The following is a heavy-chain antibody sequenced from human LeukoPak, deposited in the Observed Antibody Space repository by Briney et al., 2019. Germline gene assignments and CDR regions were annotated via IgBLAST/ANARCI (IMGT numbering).Heavy chain of an antibody. V-gene: IGHV3-23*01. J-gene: IGHJ4*02. CDR3: AKLPVSYSSGWSNFDY. CDR2: ISGSGGST. Sequence: GGSLRLSCAASGFTVSSNYMSWVRQAPGKGLEWVSAISGSGGSTYYADSVKGRFTISRDNSKNTLYLQMNSLRAEDTAVYYCAKLPVSYSSGWSNFDYWGQGTLVTVSS. CDR1: GFTVSSNY. D-gene: IGHD6-19*01.